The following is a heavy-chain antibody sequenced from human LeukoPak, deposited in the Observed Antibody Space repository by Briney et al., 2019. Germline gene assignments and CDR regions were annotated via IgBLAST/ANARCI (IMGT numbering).Heavy chain of an antibody. D-gene: IGHD5-12*01. CDR1: GFTVSSNY. J-gene: IGHJ4*02. CDR3: AKGRYSGTTYYFDY. CDR2: IKKDGSET. V-gene: IGHV3-7*03. Sequence: PGGSLRLSCAVSGFTVSSNYMNWVRQVPGKGLEWVANIKKDGSETYYVDSVKGRFTISRDNAKNSLYLQMNSLRAEDTAIYHCAKGRYSGTTYYFDYWGQGTLVTVSS.